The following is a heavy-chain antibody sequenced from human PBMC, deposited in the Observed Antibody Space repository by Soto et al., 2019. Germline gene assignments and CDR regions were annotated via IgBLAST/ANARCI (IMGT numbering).Heavy chain of an antibody. J-gene: IGHJ6*02. CDR1: GYSFTNYW. Sequence: GESLKISCKGSGYSFTNYWIGGVGQMPGKGLEWMGIIYPGDSDTRYSPSFQGPVTMSADKPISTASLQWSSLKASDTAMYYCARLLIYSSSSGGGGMDVWGQGTTVTVSS. CDR2: IYPGDSDT. CDR3: ARLLIYSSSSGGGGMDV. D-gene: IGHD6-6*01. V-gene: IGHV5-51*01.